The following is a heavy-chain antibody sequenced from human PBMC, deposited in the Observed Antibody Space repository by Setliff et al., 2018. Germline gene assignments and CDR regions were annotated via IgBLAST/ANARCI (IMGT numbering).Heavy chain of an antibody. D-gene: IGHD1-26*01. CDR2: IKSEIAGGTT. J-gene: IGHJ4*02. Sequence: LRLSCAASGFTFSEEWMSWVRQAPGKGLEWIGRIKSEIAGGTTDYGAPVKGRFTISRDDSKNTLLLQMNNLKTEDTALYYCTTAHYTGNSRTLDFWGPGTLVTVSS. V-gene: IGHV3-15*01. CDR3: TTAHYTGNSRTLDF. CDR1: GFTFSEEW.